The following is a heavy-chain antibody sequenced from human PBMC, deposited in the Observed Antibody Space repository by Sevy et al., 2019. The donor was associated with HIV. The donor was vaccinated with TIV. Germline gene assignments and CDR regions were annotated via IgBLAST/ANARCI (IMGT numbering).Heavy chain of an antibody. Sequence: ASVKVSCKASGYTFTSYDINWVRQATGQGLEWMGWMNPNSGNTRYAQKFQGRVTMTRNTSISTAYMELSSLRSEDTAVYYCARVRDRYCSGGSCSKNWFDPWGQGTLVTVS. V-gene: IGHV1-8*01. CDR1: GYTFTSYD. D-gene: IGHD2-15*01. CDR3: ARVRDRYCSGGSCSKNWFDP. J-gene: IGHJ5*02. CDR2: MNPNSGNT.